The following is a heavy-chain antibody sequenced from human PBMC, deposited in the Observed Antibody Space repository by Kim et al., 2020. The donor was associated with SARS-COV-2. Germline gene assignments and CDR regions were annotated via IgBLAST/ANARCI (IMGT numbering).Heavy chain of an antibody. Sequence: KCQGRVTITADESTSTAYMELSSLRSEDTAVYYCARGPVTTRYYYYYMDVWGKGTTVTVSS. D-gene: IGHD4-17*01. CDR3: ARGPVTTRYYYYYMDV. V-gene: IGHV1-69*01. J-gene: IGHJ6*03.